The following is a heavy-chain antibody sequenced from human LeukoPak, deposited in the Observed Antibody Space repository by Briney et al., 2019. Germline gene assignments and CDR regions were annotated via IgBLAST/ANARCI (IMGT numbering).Heavy chain of an antibody. CDR1: GFPYSSYN. J-gene: IGHJ6*02. CDR3: AREDIRLDV. CDR2: ISSGSSTI. Sequence: TGGSLRLLCGASGFPYSSYNMNGARQAPGKGLEWFSYISSGSSTIYYADSVKGRFTISRDNGKNSLYLQMNSLRDEDTVVYYCAREDIRLDVWGQGTTVTVSS. V-gene: IGHV3-48*02. D-gene: IGHD5-12*01.